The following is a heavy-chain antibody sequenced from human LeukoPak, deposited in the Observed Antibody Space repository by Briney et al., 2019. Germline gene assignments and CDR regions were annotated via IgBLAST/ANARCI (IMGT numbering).Heavy chain of an antibody. D-gene: IGHD2-2*01. J-gene: IGHJ1*01. V-gene: IGHV1-2*02. CDR2: INPNSGGT. CDR3: ARGVVWYFQH. Sequence: ASVKVSCKASGYTFTGYYIHWVRQAPGQGLVWMGWINPNSGGTNYAQKFQGRVTMTRDTSISTAYMELSRLRSDDTAVYYCARGVVWYFQHWGQGTLVTVSS. CDR1: GYTFTGYY.